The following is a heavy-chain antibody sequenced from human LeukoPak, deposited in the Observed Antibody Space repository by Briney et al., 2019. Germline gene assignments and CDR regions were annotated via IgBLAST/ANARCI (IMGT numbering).Heavy chain of an antibody. Sequence: PSETLSLTCTVSGGSISGDYWSWVRQPPGKGLEWIGYIYYDGSFNYNPSLKSRVTISVDTSRNQFSLKVTSVTAADTAVYYCARAVIGGATTDLDYWGQGTLVTVSS. D-gene: IGHD1-26*01. CDR1: GGSISGDY. J-gene: IGHJ4*02. CDR3: ARAVIGGATTDLDY. V-gene: IGHV4-59*01. CDR2: IYYDGSF.